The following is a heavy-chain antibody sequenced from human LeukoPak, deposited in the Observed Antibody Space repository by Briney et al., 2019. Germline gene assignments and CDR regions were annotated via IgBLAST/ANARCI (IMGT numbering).Heavy chain of an antibody. J-gene: IGHJ4*02. Sequence: SETLSLTCTVSGGSISSYYWSWIRQSPGKGLEWIGHIYYSGSTNYNPSLKSRVTILVETSKNQLSLNLRSVTAADTAVYYCAREYSSSSWIDYWGQGTLVTVSS. CDR3: AREYSSSSWIDY. D-gene: IGHD6-6*01. V-gene: IGHV4-59*12. CDR1: GGSISSYY. CDR2: IYYSGST.